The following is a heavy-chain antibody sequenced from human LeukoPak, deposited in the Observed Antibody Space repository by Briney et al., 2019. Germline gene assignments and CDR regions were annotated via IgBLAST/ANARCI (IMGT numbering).Heavy chain of an antibody. CDR3: ARESDTNSGSYEY. CDR1: GYTFTSYG. CDR2: ISGYIVNT. V-gene: IGHV1-18*01. D-gene: IGHD1-26*01. Sequence: ASVKVACKASGYTFTSYGISWVRQAPGQGLEWMGWISGYIVNTDYAQKIQDRVTMTTDTSTSTAYMELSSLRSEDTAVYYCARESDTNSGSYEYWGQGTLVTVSS. J-gene: IGHJ4*02.